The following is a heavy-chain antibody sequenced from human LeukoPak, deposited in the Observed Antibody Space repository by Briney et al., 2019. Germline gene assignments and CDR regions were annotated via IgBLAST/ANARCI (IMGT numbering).Heavy chain of an antibody. CDR2: ISGSGIK. Sequence: GGSLRLSCAASRFTFSSYEMNWVRLAPGKGLEWVSYISGSGIKHYADSVKGRFTIFRDNAKNSLYLQMNSLRVEDTAVYYCAREDTGVAFDIWGQGTTVTV. CDR3: AREDTGVAFDI. V-gene: IGHV3-48*03. J-gene: IGHJ3*02. D-gene: IGHD2-8*01. CDR1: RFTFSSYE.